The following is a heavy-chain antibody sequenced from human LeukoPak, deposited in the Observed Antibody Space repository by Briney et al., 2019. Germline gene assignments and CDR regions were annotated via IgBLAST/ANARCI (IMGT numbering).Heavy chain of an antibody. J-gene: IGHJ4*02. V-gene: IGHV5-51*01. CDR3: ASSYSGSYRTFDY. Sequence: GESLKISCKGSGYSFTSYWISWVRQMPGKGLEWMGIIYPGDSDTRYSPSFQGQVTISADKSISTAYLQWSSLKASDTAMYYCASSYSGSYRTFDYWSQGTLVTVSP. CDR2: IYPGDSDT. D-gene: IGHD1-26*01. CDR1: GYSFTSYW.